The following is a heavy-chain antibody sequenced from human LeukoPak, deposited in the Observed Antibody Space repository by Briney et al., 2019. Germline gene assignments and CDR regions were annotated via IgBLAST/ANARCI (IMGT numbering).Heavy chain of an antibody. J-gene: IGHJ4*02. V-gene: IGHV3-30*03. Sequence: GMSLRLSCAASGFPFSSYGMHWVRQAPGKGLEWVAAISNDGNNKFYADSVKGRFTISRDNAKNSLYLQMNSLRAEDTAVYYCARVGYGSGSYAWAYWGQGTLVTVSS. D-gene: IGHD3-10*01. CDR2: ISNDGNNK. CDR3: ARVGYGSGSYAWAY. CDR1: GFPFSSYG.